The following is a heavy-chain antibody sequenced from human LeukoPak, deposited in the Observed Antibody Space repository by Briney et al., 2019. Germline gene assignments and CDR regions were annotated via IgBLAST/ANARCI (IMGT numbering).Heavy chain of an antibody. CDR2: ISTYNGNT. Sequence: ASVKVSFKASGYTFTSYGISWVRPAPGQGLEWMGWISTYNGNTNYAQKLQGRVTMTTDTSTSTAYMELRSLRSDDTAVYYCARSSTGYYYLDYWGQGTLVTVSS. V-gene: IGHV1-18*01. J-gene: IGHJ4*02. CDR3: ARSSTGYYYLDY. CDR1: GYTFTSYG. D-gene: IGHD3-22*01.